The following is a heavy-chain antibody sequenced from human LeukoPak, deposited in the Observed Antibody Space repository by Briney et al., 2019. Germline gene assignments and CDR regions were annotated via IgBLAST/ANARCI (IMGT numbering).Heavy chain of an antibody. D-gene: IGHD5-24*01. CDR2: INHSGST. J-gene: IGHJ4*02. Sequence: SETLSLTCAVYGGSLSGYYWSWIRQPPGKGLEWIGEINHSGSTNYNPSLKSRVTISVDTSKNQFSLKLSSVTAADTAVHYCARRERWLRHFDYWGQGVLVTVSS. CDR1: GGSLSGYY. V-gene: IGHV4-34*01. CDR3: ARRERWLRHFDY.